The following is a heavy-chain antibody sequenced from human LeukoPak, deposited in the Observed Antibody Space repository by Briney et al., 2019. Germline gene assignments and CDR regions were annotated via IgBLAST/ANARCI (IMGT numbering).Heavy chain of an antibody. V-gene: IGHV3-9*03. CDR2: ISWNSGSI. CDR3: AKDIRASIAVAGPFDY. D-gene: IGHD6-19*01. J-gene: IGHJ4*02. Sequence: GRSLRPSCAASRFTFDDYAMHWVRQAPGKGLEWVSGISWNSGSIGYADSVKGRFTISRDNAKNSLYLQMNSLRAEDMALYYCAKDIRASIAVAGPFDYWGQGTLVTVSS. CDR1: RFTFDDYA.